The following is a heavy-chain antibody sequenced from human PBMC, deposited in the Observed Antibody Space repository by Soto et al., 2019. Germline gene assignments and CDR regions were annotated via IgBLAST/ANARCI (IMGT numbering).Heavy chain of an antibody. V-gene: IGHV2-5*01. CDR2: IYWNAYK. Sequence: QFTLKESGPTLVKPTQTLTLTCTFSGFSLSTTGVGVAWIRQPPGKALEWLALIYWNAYKRYSPSLESRLSITKYTSKHQVVLTVTNVAAVDTATYYCALLNLGNPEMTRADGYWGQGTLVTVSS. J-gene: IGHJ4*02. CDR3: ALLNLGNPEMTRADGY. CDR1: GFSLSTTGVG. D-gene: IGHD7-27*01.